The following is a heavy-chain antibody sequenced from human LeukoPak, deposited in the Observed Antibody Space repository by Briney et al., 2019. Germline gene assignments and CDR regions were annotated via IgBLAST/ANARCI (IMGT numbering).Heavy chain of an antibody. Sequence: PGGSLRLSCAAFGFTFSLYGMSWVRQAPGKGLEWVSVIGSSGDSIYYADSVKGRFTISRDNSKNTLYLQMNSLRAEDTAIYFCAKVLGLTAFDHWGQGTLVTVSS. CDR1: GFTFSLYG. V-gene: IGHV3-23*01. CDR3: AKVLGLTAFDH. J-gene: IGHJ4*02. D-gene: IGHD3-16*01. CDR2: IGSSGDSI.